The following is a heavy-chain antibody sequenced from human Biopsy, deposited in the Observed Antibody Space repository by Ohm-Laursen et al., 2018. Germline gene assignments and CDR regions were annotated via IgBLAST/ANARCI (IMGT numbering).Heavy chain of an antibody. CDR3: AGRPWPNAFDI. CDR1: GGSVSSGSYY. D-gene: IGHD5-12*01. J-gene: IGHJ3*02. CDR2: IYYSGST. V-gene: IGHV4-61*01. Sequence: PGTLSLTCTVSGGSVSSGSYYWSWIRQSPGKGLEWIGYIYYSGSTNYNPSLKSRVTISVDTSRNQFSLKLSSVTAADTAVYYCAGRPWPNAFDIWGQGTMVTVSS.